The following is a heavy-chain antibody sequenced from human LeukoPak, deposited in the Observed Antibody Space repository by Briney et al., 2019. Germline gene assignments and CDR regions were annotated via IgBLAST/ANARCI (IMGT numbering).Heavy chain of an antibody. J-gene: IGHJ4*02. Sequence: ASVKVSCKASGYTFTGYYMHWVRQAPGQGLEWMGWINPNSGGTNYAQKFQGRVTMTRDTSISTAYMELSRLRSDDTAVYYCARDVLMYYYDSSGTETFDYWGQGTLVTVSS. CDR3: ARDVLMYYYDSSGTETFDY. CDR1: GYTFTGYY. D-gene: IGHD3-22*01. V-gene: IGHV1-2*02. CDR2: INPNSGGT.